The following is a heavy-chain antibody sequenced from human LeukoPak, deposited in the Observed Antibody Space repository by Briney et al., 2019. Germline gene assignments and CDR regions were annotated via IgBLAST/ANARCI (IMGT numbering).Heavy chain of an antibody. CDR2: IYYSGNT. J-gene: IGHJ4*02. CDR1: GGSISSYY. Sequence: SETLSLTCTVSGGSISSYYWSWIRQPPGKGLEWIGYIYYSGNTYYNASLESRVTISVDTSKNEFSLRLNSVTAADTAMYYCAKSGGYGLIDYWGQGTLVTVSS. V-gene: IGHV4-59*04. D-gene: IGHD1-26*01. CDR3: AKSGGYGLIDY.